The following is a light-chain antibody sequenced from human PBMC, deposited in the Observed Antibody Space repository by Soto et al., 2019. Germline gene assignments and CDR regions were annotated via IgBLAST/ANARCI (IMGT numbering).Light chain of an antibody. CDR1: QSVNSN. CDR2: GAS. CDR3: QQRSNWPLT. V-gene: IGKV3-15*01. Sequence: EIVMTQSPATLSVSPGERATLSCRASQSVNSNLAWYQQKPAQAPRLLIYGASTRATGIPARFSGSGSGTEFTLTISSLQSEDFTIYYCQQRSNWPLTFGGGTKVDI. J-gene: IGKJ4*01.